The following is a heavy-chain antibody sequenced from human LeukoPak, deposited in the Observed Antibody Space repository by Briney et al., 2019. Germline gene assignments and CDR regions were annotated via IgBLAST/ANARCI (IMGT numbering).Heavy chain of an antibody. V-gene: IGHV3-7*01. D-gene: IGHD3-16*01. J-gene: IGHJ4*02. CDR3: AKGGGHYEVDC. CDR2: VKKDASEK. CDR1: GFTFSNNW. Sequence: PGGSLRLSCAASGFTFSNNWMTWVRQVPGKGLEWVASVKKDASEKYYVDSVKGRFTISRDNAKNSLYLQMNSLRVEDTAVYYCAKGGGHYEVDCWGQGTLVTVSS.